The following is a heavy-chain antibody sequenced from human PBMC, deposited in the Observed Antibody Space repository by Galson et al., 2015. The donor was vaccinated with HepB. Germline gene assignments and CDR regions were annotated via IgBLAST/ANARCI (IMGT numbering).Heavy chain of an antibody. CDR3: VREVRNGWYYFDY. Sequence: SLRLSCAASEFTFSDYGMHWVRQAPGKGLEWVALIWKDGTNKYYADSVKGRFTISRDNSENMLYLQVNSLRAEDSAVYYCVREVRNGWYYFDYWGPGAQVTVSS. V-gene: IGHV3-33*01. CDR1: EFTFSDYG. J-gene: IGHJ4*02. CDR2: IWKDGTNK. D-gene: IGHD6-19*01.